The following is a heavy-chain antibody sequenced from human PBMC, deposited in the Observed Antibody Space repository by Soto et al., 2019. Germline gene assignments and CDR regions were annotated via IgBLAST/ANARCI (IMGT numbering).Heavy chain of an antibody. D-gene: IGHD3-3*01. CDR2: ISWDGGST. CDR3: AKDISPYYDFWSGSIDYGMDV. Sequence: GGSLRLSCAASGFTFDDYTMHWVRQAPGKGLEWVSLISWDGGSTYYADSVKGRFTISRDNSKNSLYLQMNSLRTEDTALYYCAKDISPYYDFWSGSIDYGMDVWGQGTTVTVSS. J-gene: IGHJ6*02. V-gene: IGHV3-43*01. CDR1: GFTFDDYT.